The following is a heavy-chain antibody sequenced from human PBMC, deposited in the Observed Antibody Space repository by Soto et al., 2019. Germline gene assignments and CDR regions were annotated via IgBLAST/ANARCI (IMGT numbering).Heavy chain of an antibody. V-gene: IGHV4-39*01. D-gene: IGHD5-18*01. CDR3: ARLTWIQLWQQKSHFDY. Sequence: LSLTCTVSGGSISCSSYYWGWIRQPPGKGLEWIGSIYYSGSTYYNPSLKSRVTISVDTSKNQFSLKLSSVTAADTAVYYCARLTWIQLWQQKSHFDYWGQGTLVTVSS. J-gene: IGHJ4*02. CDR1: GGSISCSSYY. CDR2: IYYSGST.